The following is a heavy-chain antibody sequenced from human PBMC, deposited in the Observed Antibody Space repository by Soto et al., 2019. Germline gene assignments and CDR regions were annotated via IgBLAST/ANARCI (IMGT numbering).Heavy chain of an antibody. J-gene: IGHJ6*02. CDR1: GFTFSSYD. CDR3: ARDPLDSSGFYYGMDV. Sequence: LRLSCAASGFTFSSYDMHLVRQATGKGLEWVSAIGTAGDTYYPGSVKGRFTISRENAKNSLYLQMNSLRAEDTAVYYRARDPLDSSGFYYGMDVWGQGTTVTGSS. D-gene: IGHD3-22*01. V-gene: IGHV3-13*01. CDR2: IGTAGDT.